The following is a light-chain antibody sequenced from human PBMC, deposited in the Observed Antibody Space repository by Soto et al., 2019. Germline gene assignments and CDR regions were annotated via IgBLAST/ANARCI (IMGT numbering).Light chain of an antibody. CDR1: SSSIGSNT. J-gene: IGLJ1*01. CDR3: AAWDDSLNGLYV. V-gene: IGLV1-44*01. Sequence: QSVLTQPPSASGTPGQRVTISCSGSSSSIGSNTVNWYQQLPGTAPKLLIYSNNQRPSGVPDRFSGSKSGTSASLAISGLQSEDEADYYCAAWDDSLNGLYVFGTGXKVTGL. CDR2: SNN.